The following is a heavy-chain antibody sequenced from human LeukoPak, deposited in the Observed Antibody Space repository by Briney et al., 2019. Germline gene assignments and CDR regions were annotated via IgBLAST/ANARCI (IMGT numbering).Heavy chain of an antibody. CDR3: ARERCSGGSCAFDT. Sequence: PGRSLRLSCAASGFTFSSYAMHWVRQAPGKGLEWVAVIIYDGSSKQYADSVKGRFTISRDNSKNTLNLQMNSLRAEDTAVYYCARERCSGGSCAFDTWGQGTMVTVSS. CDR2: IIYDGSSK. V-gene: IGHV3-30-3*01. D-gene: IGHD2-15*01. J-gene: IGHJ3*02. CDR1: GFTFSSYA.